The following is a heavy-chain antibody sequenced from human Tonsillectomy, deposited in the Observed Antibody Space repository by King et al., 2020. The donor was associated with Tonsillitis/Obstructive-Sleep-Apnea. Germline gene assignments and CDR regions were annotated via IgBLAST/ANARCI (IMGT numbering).Heavy chain of an antibody. D-gene: IGHD6-13*01. V-gene: IGHV3-11*05. CDR2: ISSSSSYT. Sequence: VQQVESGGGLVKPGGSLRLSCASSGFTFSDYYMSWIRQAPGKGLEWVSYISSSSSYTNYADSVKGRFTISRDNAKNSLYLQTNSLRAEDTAVYYCARVAAAGTARCDYWGQGTLVTVSS. CDR3: ARVAAAGTARCDY. CDR1: GFTFSDYY. J-gene: IGHJ4*02.